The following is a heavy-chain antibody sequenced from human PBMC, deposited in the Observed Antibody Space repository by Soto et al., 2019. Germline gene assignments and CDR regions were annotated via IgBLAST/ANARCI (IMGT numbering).Heavy chain of an antibody. CDR1: GGSISSSSYY. Sequence: SETLSLTCTVSGGSISSSSYYWGWIRQPPGKGLEWIGSIYYSGSTYYNPSLKSRVTISVDTSKNQFSLKLSSVTAADTAVYYCARPNYSDSSGQHYYYGMDVWGQGTTVTVS. CDR3: ARPNYSDSSGQHYYYGMDV. J-gene: IGHJ6*02. CDR2: IYYSGST. V-gene: IGHV4-39*01. D-gene: IGHD3-22*01.